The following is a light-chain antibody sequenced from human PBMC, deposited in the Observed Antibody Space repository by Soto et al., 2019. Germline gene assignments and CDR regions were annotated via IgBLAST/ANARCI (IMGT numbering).Light chain of an antibody. CDR1: SSNIGAPYD. CDR2: ANN. Sequence: QSVLTQPPSVYGDPGQRVTISCTGSSSNIGAPYDVHWYHQLPGTAPKLLIYANNNRPSGVPDRFSGSKSGTSASLAITGRQAEDEADYYCQSYDSSLTGAVFGGGTKLTVL. V-gene: IGLV1-40*01. J-gene: IGLJ2*01. CDR3: QSYDSSLTGAV.